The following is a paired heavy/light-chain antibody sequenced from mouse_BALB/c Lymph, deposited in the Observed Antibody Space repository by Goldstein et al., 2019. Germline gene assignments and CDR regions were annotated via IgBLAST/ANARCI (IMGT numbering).Heavy chain of an antibody. Sequence: DVQLQESGPGLVKPSQSLSLTCTVTGYSITSDYAWNWIRQFPGNKLEWMGYISYSGSTSYNPSLKSRISITRDTSKNQFFLQLNSVTTEDTATYYCARARVGNSLGDYWGQGTTLTVSS. CDR2: ISYSGST. CDR3: ARARVGNSLGDY. CDR1: GYSITSDYA. J-gene: IGHJ2*01. D-gene: IGHD1-2*01. V-gene: IGHV3-2*02.
Light chain of an antibody. CDR1: QNVRTA. Sequence: DIVMTQSQKFMSTSVGDRVSITCKASQNVRTAVAWYQQKPGQSPKALIYLASNRHTGVPDRFTGSGSGTDFTLTISNVQSEDLADYFCLQHWNYPLTFGAGTKLELK. CDR2: LAS. V-gene: IGKV6-14*01. J-gene: IGKJ5*01. CDR3: LQHWNYPLT.